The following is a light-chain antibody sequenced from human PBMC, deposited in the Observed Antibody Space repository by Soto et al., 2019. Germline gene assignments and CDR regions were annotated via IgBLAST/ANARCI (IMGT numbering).Light chain of an antibody. CDR3: QSYDTSLNDLEGV. CDR2: GDT. J-gene: IGLJ3*02. Sequence: QSVLTQPPSVSGAPGQRVTISCTGSSSNIGAGYDAHWYQVVPGTAPKLLIYGDTNRPSGVPDRFSGSKSGSSASLAITGLQAEDEADYYCQSYDTSLNDLEGVFGGGTKLTVL. V-gene: IGLV1-40*01. CDR1: SSNIGAGYD.